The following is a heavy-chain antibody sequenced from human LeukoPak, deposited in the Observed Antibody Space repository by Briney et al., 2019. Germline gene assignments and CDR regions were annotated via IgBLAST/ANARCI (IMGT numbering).Heavy chain of an antibody. CDR1: GGSIRGYY. CDR2: IYYSGST. CDR3: ARVIRDGYNPYYFDY. Sequence: SETLSLTCKVSGGSIRGYYWSWIREPPGRGLEWIGYIYYSGSTNYNPSLKSRVTISVDTSKNQFSLKLSSVTAADTAVYYCARVIRDGYNPYYFDYWGQGTLVTVSS. D-gene: IGHD5-24*01. J-gene: IGHJ4*02. V-gene: IGHV4-59*01.